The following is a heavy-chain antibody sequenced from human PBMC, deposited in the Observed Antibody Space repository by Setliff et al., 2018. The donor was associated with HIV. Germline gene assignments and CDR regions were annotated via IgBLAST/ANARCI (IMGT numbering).Heavy chain of an antibody. V-gene: IGHV4-30-4*08. J-gene: IGHJ4*02. CDR2: ISDSGNT. D-gene: IGHD3-10*01. CDR3: ARVPFGSGSYYFDF. CDR1: GDSISSGRYF. Sequence: PSETLSLTCNVSGDSISSGRYFWTWIRQPPGKGLEWIGYISDSGNTYYNATLQSRATILLDTSKNQFFLTLTSVTAADTAVYFCARVPFGSGSYYFDFWGQGTLVTVSS.